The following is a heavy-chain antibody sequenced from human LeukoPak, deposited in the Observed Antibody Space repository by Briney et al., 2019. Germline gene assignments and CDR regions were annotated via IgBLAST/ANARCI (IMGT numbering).Heavy chain of an antibody. D-gene: IGHD3-22*01. Sequence: SETLSLTCAVYGGSFSGYYWSWIRQPPGKGLEWIGEINHSGSTNYNPSLKSRVTISVDTSKNQIPLKLSSVTAADTAVYYCARHLIDSSGYYSIDYWGQGTLVTVSS. J-gene: IGHJ4*02. CDR1: GGSFSGYY. CDR2: INHSGST. CDR3: ARHLIDSSGYYSIDY. V-gene: IGHV4-34*01.